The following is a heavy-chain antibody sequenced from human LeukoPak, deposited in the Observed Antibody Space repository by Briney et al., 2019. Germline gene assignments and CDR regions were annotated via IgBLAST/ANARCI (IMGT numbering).Heavy chain of an antibody. CDR1: GFTFDDYA. V-gene: IGHV3-9*03. CDR3: AKDKGPTFHWYLDL. D-gene: IGHD3-16*01. Sequence: QPGGSLRLSCAASGFTFDDYAMHWVRQAPGKGLEWVSGISWNSGSIGYADSVKGRFTISRDNAKNSLYLQMNSLRAEDMALYYCAKDKGPTFHWYLDLWGRGTLVTVSS. CDR2: ISWNSGSI. J-gene: IGHJ2*01.